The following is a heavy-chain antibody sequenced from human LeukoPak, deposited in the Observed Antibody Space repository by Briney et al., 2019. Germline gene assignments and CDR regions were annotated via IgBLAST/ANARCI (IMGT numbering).Heavy chain of an antibody. Sequence: GGSLRLSCAASGFTFSSYAMSWVRQAPGKGLEWVSAISGSGGSTYYADSVKGRFTISRDNYKNTLYLQMNSLRAEDTAVYYCAKTRGSGYYFDYWGQGTLVTVSS. J-gene: IGHJ4*02. CDR1: GFTFSSYA. CDR2: ISGSGGST. V-gene: IGHV3-23*01. D-gene: IGHD3-3*01. CDR3: AKTRGSGYYFDY.